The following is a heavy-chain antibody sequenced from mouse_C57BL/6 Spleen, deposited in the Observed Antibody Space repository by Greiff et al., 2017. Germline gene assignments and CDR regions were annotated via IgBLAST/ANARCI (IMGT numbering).Heavy chain of an antibody. D-gene: IGHD2-4*01. CDR2: ISSGGDYI. Sequence: EVQGVESGEGLVKPGGSLKLSCAASGFTFSSYAMSWVRQTPEKRLEWVAYISSGGDYIYYADTVKGRFTISRDNARNTLYLQMSSLKSEDTAMYYCTRDDYDEGYYFDDWGQGTTLTVSS. V-gene: IGHV5-9-1*02. CDR1: GFTFSSYA. J-gene: IGHJ2*01. CDR3: TRDDYDEGYYFDD.